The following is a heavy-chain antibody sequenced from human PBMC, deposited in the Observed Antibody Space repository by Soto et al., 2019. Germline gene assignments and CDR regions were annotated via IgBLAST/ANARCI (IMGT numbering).Heavy chain of an antibody. CDR2: IDYSGST. Sequence: SETLSLTCTVSGGSISSSSYYWGWIRQPPGKGLEWIGSIDYSGSTYYNPSFKSRVTISVDTSKNQFSLKLSSVTAADTAVYYCARPYCSGGSCYSSPPKGAFDIWGQGTMVTVSS. V-gene: IGHV4-39*01. J-gene: IGHJ3*02. D-gene: IGHD2-15*01. CDR1: GGSISSSSYY. CDR3: ARPYCSGGSCYSSPPKGAFDI.